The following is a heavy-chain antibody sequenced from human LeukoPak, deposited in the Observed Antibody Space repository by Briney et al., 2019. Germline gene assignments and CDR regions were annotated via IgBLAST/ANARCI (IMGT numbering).Heavy chain of an antibody. CDR1: GFTFSSYA. D-gene: IGHD2-2*01. CDR2: ISYDGSNK. Sequence: GGSLRLSCAASGFTFSSYAMHWVRQAPGKGLEWVAVISYDGSNKYYADSVKGRFTISRDNSKNTLYLQMNSLRAEDTAVYYCARGGGIPAAISYYYYYYMDVWGKGTTVTVSS. J-gene: IGHJ6*03. V-gene: IGHV3-30-3*01. CDR3: ARGGGIPAAISYYYYYYMDV.